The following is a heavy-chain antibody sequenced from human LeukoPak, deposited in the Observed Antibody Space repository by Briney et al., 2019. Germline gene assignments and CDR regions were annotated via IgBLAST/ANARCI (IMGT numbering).Heavy chain of an antibody. CDR2: INTDGSST. Sequence: GGSLRLSCAASGFTFSSYWMHWVRQAPGKGLVWVSRINTDGSSTSYADSVKGRFTISRDNAKNTLYLQMSSLRAEDTAVYYCARGPRGVYYFDYWGQGTLVTVSS. CDR1: GFTFSSYW. J-gene: IGHJ4*02. V-gene: IGHV3-74*01. CDR3: ARGPRGVYYFDY.